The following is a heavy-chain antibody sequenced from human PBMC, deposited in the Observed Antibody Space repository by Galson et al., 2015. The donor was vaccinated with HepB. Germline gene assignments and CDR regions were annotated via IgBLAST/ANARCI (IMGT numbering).Heavy chain of an antibody. CDR2: IYSGGST. J-gene: IGHJ5*02. D-gene: IGHD6-19*01. V-gene: IGHV3-53*01. CDR1: GFTVSSNY. Sequence: SLRLSCAASGFTVSSNYMSWVRQAPGKGLEWVSVIYSGGSTYYADSVKGRFTISRDNSKNTLYLQMNSLRAEDTAVYYCARGTRNSSGWYGGNWFDPWGQGTLVTVSS. CDR3: ARGTRNSSGWYGGNWFDP.